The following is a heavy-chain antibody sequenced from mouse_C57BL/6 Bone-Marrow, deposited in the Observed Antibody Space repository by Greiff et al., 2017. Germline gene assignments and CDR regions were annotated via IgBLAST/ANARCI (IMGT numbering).Heavy chain of an antibody. D-gene: IGHD1-1*01. CDR2: ISSGSSTI. CDR3: AREYYYGSRDWYFDV. V-gene: IGHV5-17*01. CDR1: GFTFSDYG. Sequence: VQLKESGGGLVKPGGSLKLSCAASGFTFSDYGMHWVRQAPEKGLEWVAYISSGSSTIYYADTVKGRVTISRDNAKTTLFLQMTSLRSEDTAMYYCAREYYYGSRDWYFDVWGTGTTVTVSS. J-gene: IGHJ1*03.